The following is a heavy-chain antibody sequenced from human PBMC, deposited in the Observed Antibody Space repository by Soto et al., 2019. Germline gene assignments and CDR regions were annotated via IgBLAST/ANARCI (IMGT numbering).Heavy chain of an antibody. Sequence: ASVKVSCKASGYTFTSYGISWVRQAPGQGLEWMGWISAYNGNTNYAQKLQGRVTMTTDTSTSTAYMELRSLRSDDTAVYYCARVDYSNLGSYYYYYGMDVWGQGTTVTVS. CDR3: ARVDYSNLGSYYYYYGMDV. V-gene: IGHV1-18*04. CDR1: GYTFTSYG. CDR2: ISAYNGNT. D-gene: IGHD4-4*01. J-gene: IGHJ6*02.